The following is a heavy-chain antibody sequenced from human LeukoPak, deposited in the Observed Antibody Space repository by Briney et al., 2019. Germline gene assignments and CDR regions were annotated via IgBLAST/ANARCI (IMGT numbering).Heavy chain of an antibody. CDR1: GGSIRRYY. CDR2: IFYSRNT. J-gene: IGHJ4*02. Sequence: SETLSLTCTLSGGSIRRYYWNWIRHPPGEGLEWIAYIFYSRNTSYNHSLKSRVTISVDNSKNQFSLKLSTVTAADTAVYYCARDVGGTPGYFDYWGQGTLVTVSS. V-gene: IGHV4-59*01. D-gene: IGHD1-26*01. CDR3: ARDVGGTPGYFDY.